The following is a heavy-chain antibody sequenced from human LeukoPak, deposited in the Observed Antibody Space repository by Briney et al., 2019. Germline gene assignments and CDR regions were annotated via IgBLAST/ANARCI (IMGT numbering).Heavy chain of an antibody. CDR1: GFTFSNAW. Sequence: GGSLRLSCAASGFTFSNAWMSWVRQAPGKGLEWVAVISYDGSNKYYADSVKGRFTISRDNSKDTLYLQMNSLRAEDTAVYYCARGNYYYESSGYPGDWGQGTLVTVSS. D-gene: IGHD3-22*01. CDR3: ARGNYYYESSGYPGD. V-gene: IGHV3-30-3*01. J-gene: IGHJ4*02. CDR2: ISYDGSNK.